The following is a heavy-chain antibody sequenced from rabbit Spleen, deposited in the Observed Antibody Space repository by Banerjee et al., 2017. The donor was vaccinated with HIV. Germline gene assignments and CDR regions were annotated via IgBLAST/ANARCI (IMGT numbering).Heavy chain of an antibody. CDR1: GFSFSSRYY. Sequence: QSLEESGGDLVKPGASLTLTCTASGFSFSSRYYMCWVRQAPGKGLEWIACIYGGSSGRTFYASWTKGRFTISKTSSTTVTLQMTSLTVADTATYFCARDDDDGGSTDEAYFKLWGQGPSSPS. V-gene: IGHV1S40*01. CDR3: ARDDDDGGSTDEAYFKL. D-gene: IGHD2-1*01. CDR2: IYGGSSGRT. J-gene: IGHJ4*01.